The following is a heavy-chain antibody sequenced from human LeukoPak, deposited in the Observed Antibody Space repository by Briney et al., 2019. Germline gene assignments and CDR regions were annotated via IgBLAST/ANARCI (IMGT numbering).Heavy chain of an antibody. D-gene: IGHD4-17*01. Sequence: ASVKVSCKASGYTFTSYGISWVRQAPGQGLEWMGWISAYNGNTNYAQKLQGRVTMTTDTSASTAYMELRSLRSDDTAVYYCARDDYGDNIRDYWGQGTLVTVSS. CDR2: ISAYNGNT. CDR3: ARDDYGDNIRDY. V-gene: IGHV1-18*01. CDR1: GYTFTSYG. J-gene: IGHJ4*02.